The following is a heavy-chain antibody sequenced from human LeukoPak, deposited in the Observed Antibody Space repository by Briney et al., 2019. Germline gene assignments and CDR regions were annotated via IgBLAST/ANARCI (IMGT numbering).Heavy chain of an antibody. V-gene: IGHV3-23*01. J-gene: IGHJ4*02. CDR1: GFTFSSYA. D-gene: IGHD6-19*01. CDR3: AKDLWVNSGWFNFDY. Sequence: PGGSLRLSCAASGFTFSSYAMSWVRQAPGKGLEWVSAISGSGGSTYYADSVKGRFTISRDNSKNTLSLQMNSLRAEDTAVYYCAKDLWVNSGWFNFDYWGQGTLVTVSS. CDR2: ISGSGGST.